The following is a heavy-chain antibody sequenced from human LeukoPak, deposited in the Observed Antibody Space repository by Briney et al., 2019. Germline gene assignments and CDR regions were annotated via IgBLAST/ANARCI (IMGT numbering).Heavy chain of an antibody. Sequence: SGGSLRLSCAASGFTFSSSWMGWVRQAPGKGLEWVANIKQDGSEKYYVDSVKGRFTISRDNAKNSLYLQMNSLRAEDTAVYYCARVGRPRGFDYWGQGTLVTVSS. V-gene: IGHV3-7*03. D-gene: IGHD3-10*01. CDR1: GFTFSSSW. J-gene: IGHJ4*02. CDR2: IKQDGSEK. CDR3: ARVGRPRGFDY.